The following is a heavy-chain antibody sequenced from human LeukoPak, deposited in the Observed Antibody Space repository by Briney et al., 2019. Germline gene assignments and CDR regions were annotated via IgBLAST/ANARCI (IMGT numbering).Heavy chain of an antibody. CDR3: ARGGACGGDCYSPDAAFDI. CDR1: GFTFSAYG. D-gene: IGHD2-21*02. CDR2: TWHDGSNE. J-gene: IGHJ3*02. Sequence: PGRSLRLSCAASGFTFSAYGMHWVRQAPGKGLEWMAVTWHDGSNEFYAASVRGRFTISRDNSKNTVYLQMNSLRAEDTAVYYCARGGACGGDCYSPDAAFDIWGQGTMVAVSS. V-gene: IGHV3-33*08.